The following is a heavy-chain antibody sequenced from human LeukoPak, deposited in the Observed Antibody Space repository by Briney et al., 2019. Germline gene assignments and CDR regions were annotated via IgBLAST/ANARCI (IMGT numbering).Heavy chain of an antibody. J-gene: IGHJ4*02. D-gene: IGHD3-10*01. CDR1: GYTFNIYY. V-gene: IGHV1-18*01. CDR2: ISAYNGKT. CDR3: ARVKEIFGSGSYLGDY. Sequence: GASVKVSCKASGYTFNIYYIIWVRQASGQGLEWMGWISAYNGKTNYAQKLQGRVTMTTDTSTTTAYMELRSLRYDDTAVYYCARVKEIFGSGSYLGDYWGQGTLVTVSS.